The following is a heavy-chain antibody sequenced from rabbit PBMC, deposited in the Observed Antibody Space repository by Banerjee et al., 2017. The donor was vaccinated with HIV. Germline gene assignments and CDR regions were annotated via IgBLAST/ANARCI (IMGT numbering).Heavy chain of an antibody. V-gene: IGHV1S45*01. D-gene: IGHD5-1*01. CDR1: GFSFSSSYW. J-gene: IGHJ3*01. Sequence: QEQLEESGGDLVKPEGSLTLTCTASGFSFSSSYWICWVRQAPGKGLEWIACIDGGVSGSTYHANWAKGRFTISKTSSTTVTLQMTSLTAADTATYFCARGYGSIISYSLTRLDLRGPGTLVTVS. CDR2: IDGGVSGST. CDR3: ARGYGSIISYSLTRLDL.